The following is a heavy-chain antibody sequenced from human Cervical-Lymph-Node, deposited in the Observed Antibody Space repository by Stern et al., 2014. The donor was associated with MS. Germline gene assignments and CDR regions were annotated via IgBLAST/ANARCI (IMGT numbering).Heavy chain of an antibody. CDR3: ARDQRGDYYFDY. D-gene: IGHD3-16*01. CDR2: INPSGEVT. Sequence: VQLVESGAEVKKPGASVKVSCKTSGHTFNNYYIHWVRQAPGQGLEWMGIINPSGEVTSYAQKFQGRVTMTRDTSTSTVYMELSSLKSEDTAVYYCARDQRGDYYFDYWGQGTLVTVSS. J-gene: IGHJ4*02. CDR1: GHTFNNYY. V-gene: IGHV1-46*02.